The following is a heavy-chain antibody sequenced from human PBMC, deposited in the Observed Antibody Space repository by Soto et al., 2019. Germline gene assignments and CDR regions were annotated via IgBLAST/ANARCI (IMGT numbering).Heavy chain of an antibody. Sequence: SETLSLTCAVSGGSISSGGYSWSWIRQPPGKGLEWIGYIYHSGSTYYNPSLKSRVTISVDRSKNQFSLKLSSVTAADTAVYYCARVKRFGELLGWFDPWGQGTLVTVSS. CDR2: IYHSGST. J-gene: IGHJ5*02. CDR1: GGSISSGGYS. V-gene: IGHV4-30-2*01. CDR3: ARVKRFGELLGWFDP. D-gene: IGHD3-10*01.